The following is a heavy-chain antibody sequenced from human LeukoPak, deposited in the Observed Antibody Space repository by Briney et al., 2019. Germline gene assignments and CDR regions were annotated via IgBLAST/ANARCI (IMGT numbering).Heavy chain of an antibody. V-gene: IGHV3-33*01. CDR1: GFTFSSYG. Sequence: PGRSLRLSCAASGFTFSSYGMHWVRQAPGKGLEWVAVIWYDGSNKYYADSVKGRFTISRDNSKNTLYLQMNSLRAEDTAVYYCARDGGLRSPFDYWGQGTLVTVSS. D-gene: IGHD4-17*01. CDR3: ARDGGLRSPFDY. J-gene: IGHJ4*02. CDR2: IWYDGSNK.